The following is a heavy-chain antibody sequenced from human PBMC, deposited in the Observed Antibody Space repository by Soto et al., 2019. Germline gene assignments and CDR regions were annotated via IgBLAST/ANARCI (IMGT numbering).Heavy chain of an antibody. CDR3: ARTGDSSSWEGWFDP. CDR2: IYYSGST. Sequence: PSETLSLTCTVSGGSISSSSYYWGWIRQPPGKGLEWIGSIYYSGSTYHNPSLKSRVTISVDTSKNQFSLKLSSVTAADTAVYYCARTGDSSSWEGWFDPWGQGTLVTVSS. J-gene: IGHJ5*02. CDR1: GGSISSSSYY. D-gene: IGHD6-13*01. V-gene: IGHV4-39*01.